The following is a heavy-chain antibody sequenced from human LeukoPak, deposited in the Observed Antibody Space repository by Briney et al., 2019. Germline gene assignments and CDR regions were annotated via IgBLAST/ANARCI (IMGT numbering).Heavy chain of an antibody. CDR2: INTDGTVT. CDR1: GFTFSKYW. Sequence: PGGSLRLSCAASGFTFSKYWMLWVRQAPPKGLESVSRINTDGTVTTYTHPVKGRFTVSRDNADNTMFLQMNSVRDEDTAVYYCATKQWLAPPPDSWGQGTPVTVSS. J-gene: IGHJ4*02. D-gene: IGHD6-19*01. V-gene: IGHV3-74*01. CDR3: ATKQWLAPPPDS.